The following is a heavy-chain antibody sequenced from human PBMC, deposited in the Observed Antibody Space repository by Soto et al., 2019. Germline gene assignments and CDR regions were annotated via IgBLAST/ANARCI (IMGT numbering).Heavy chain of an antibody. Sequence: QVQLVQSGAEVKKPGASVKVSCKASGYTFTGYYMHWVRQAPGQGLEWMGWINPNSGGTNYAQKFQGWVTMTSHTSSSTAYMELSRLRSDDTAVYYCARDGTMVRGVIDPNYYFDYWGQGTLVTVSS. D-gene: IGHD3-10*01. CDR1: GYTFTGYY. J-gene: IGHJ4*02. CDR3: ARDGTMVRGVIDPNYYFDY. CDR2: INPNSGGT. V-gene: IGHV1-2*04.